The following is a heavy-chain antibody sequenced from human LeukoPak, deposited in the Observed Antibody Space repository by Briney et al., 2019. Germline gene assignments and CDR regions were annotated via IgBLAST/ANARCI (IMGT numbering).Heavy chain of an antibody. CDR1: GGSISSGGYS. V-gene: IGHV4-30-2*01. Sequence: SETLSLTCAVSGGSISSGGYSWSWIRQPPGKCLEWIGYIYHSGSPYYNPSLKSRVTISVDRSKNQFSLKLSSVTAADTAVYYCARITLDEAYFDYWGQGTLVTVSS. CDR2: IYHSGSP. D-gene: IGHD3-10*01. J-gene: IGHJ4*02. CDR3: ARITLDEAYFDY.